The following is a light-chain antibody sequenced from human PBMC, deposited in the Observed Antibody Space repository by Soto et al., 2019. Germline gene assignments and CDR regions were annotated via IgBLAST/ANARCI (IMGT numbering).Light chain of an antibody. CDR1: SSNIGAGYD. V-gene: IGLV1-40*01. J-gene: IGLJ1*01. Sequence: QSVLTQPPSVSGAPGQRVTISCTGSSSNIGAGYDVHWYQQLPGTAPKLLIYGNSNRPSGVPDRFSGSKSGTSASLAITGLQAEDEADYYCQSYDSNLSGSNVFGTGTKDTDL. CDR2: GNS. CDR3: QSYDSNLSGSNV.